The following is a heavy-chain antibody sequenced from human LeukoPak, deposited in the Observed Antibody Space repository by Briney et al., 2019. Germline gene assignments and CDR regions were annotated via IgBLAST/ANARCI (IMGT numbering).Heavy chain of an antibody. CDR1: GGSFSGYY. D-gene: IGHD2-15*01. CDR2: INHSGST. J-gene: IGHJ6*02. V-gene: IGHV4-34*01. CDR3: ARVPMVVAATRDYYYYYGMDV. Sequence: TPSETLSLTCAVYGGSFSGYYWSWIRQPPGKGLEWIEEINHSGSTNYNPSLKSRVTISVDTSKNQFSLKLSSVTAADTAVYYCARVPMVVAATRDYYYYYGMDVWGQGTTVTVSS.